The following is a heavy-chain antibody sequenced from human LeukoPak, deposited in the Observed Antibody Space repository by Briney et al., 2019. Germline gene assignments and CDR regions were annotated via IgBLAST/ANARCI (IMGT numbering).Heavy chain of an antibody. CDR3: ARRSSDFWSGYYTNYYGVDV. CDR1: GGSISSYY. D-gene: IGHD3-3*01. Sequence: SETLSLTYTVSGGSISSYYWSWGRQSPGKGLEWIGYIYYSGSTNYNPSLKSRLTISVDTSKNQFSLRLSSVTAADTAVYYFARRSSDFWSGYYTNYYGVDVWGRGTTVTVSS. CDR2: IYYSGST. J-gene: IGHJ6*02. V-gene: IGHV4-59*08.